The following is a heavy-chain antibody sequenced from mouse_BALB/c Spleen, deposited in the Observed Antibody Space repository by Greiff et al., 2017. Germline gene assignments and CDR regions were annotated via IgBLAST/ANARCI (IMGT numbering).Heavy chain of an antibody. Sequence: QVQLQQSGAELVRPGTSVKVSCKASGYAFTNYLIEWVKQRPGQGLEWIGVINPGSGGTNYNEKFKGKATLTADKSSSTAYMQLSSLTSDDSAVYFCARSGVMITTTLFAYWGQGTLVTVSA. CDR1: GYAFTNYL. D-gene: IGHD2-4*01. CDR2: INPGSGGT. V-gene: IGHV1-54*01. CDR3: ARSGVMITTTLFAY. J-gene: IGHJ3*01.